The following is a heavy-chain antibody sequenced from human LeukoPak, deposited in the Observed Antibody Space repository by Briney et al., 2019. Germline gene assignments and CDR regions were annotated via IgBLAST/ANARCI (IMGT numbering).Heavy chain of an antibody. V-gene: IGHV1-18*04. CDR1: GYTFTGYY. J-gene: IGHJ4*02. Sequence: ASVKVSCKASGYTFTGYYMHWVRQAPGQGLEWMGWISAYNGNTNYAQKLQGRVTMTTDTSTSTAYMELRSLRSDDTAVYYGARGTLHVLRFLEWLPLDYWGQGTLVTVSS. CDR2: ISAYNGNT. CDR3: ARGTLHVLRFLEWLPLDY. D-gene: IGHD3-3*01.